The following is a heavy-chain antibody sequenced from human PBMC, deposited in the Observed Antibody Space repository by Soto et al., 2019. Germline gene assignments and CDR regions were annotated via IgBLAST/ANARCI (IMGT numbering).Heavy chain of an antibody. D-gene: IGHD1-1*01. J-gene: IGHJ6*02. CDR1: GGSISSGGYY. CDR2: IYYSGST. V-gene: IGHV4-31*03. CDR3: ARDLRATGKGSGYYYYYGMDV. Sequence: SETLSLTCTVSGGSISSGGYYWSWIRQHPGKGLEWIGYIYYSGSTYYNPSLKSRVTISVDTPKNQFSLKLSSVTAADTAVYYCARDLRATGKGSGYYYYYGMDVWGQGTTVTVSS.